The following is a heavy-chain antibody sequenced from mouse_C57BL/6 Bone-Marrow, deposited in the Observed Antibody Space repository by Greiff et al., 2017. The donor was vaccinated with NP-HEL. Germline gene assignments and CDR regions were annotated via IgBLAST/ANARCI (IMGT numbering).Heavy chain of an antibody. D-gene: IGHD1-1*01. Sequence: EVKLQQSGPELVKPGASVKISCKASGYSFTGYYMNWVKQSPEKSLEWIGEINPSTGGTTYNQKFKAKATLTVDKSSSTAYMQLKSLTSEDSAVYYCASALLLPFAYWGQGTLVTVSA. CDR2: INPSTGGT. J-gene: IGHJ3*01. V-gene: IGHV1-42*01. CDR1: GYSFTGYY. CDR3: ASALLLPFAY.